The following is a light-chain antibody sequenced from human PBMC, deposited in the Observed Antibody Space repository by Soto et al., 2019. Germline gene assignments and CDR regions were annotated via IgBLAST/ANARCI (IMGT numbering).Light chain of an antibody. CDR2: DAS. V-gene: IGKV3-11*01. J-gene: IGKJ4*01. CDR1: QSVSSY. Sequence: EIVLTQSPATLSLSPGERATLSCRASQSVSSYLAWYQQKPGQAPRLILYDASNRATGIPARFSGSGSGTDLTLTISSLETEDFAVYYCQQRSNWPPLTFGGGTKVDIK. CDR3: QQRSNWPPLT.